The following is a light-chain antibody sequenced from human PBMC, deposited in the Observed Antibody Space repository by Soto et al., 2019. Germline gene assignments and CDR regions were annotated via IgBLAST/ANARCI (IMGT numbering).Light chain of an antibody. V-gene: IGKV3-15*01. CDR1: QSISRY. Sequence: EIVMTQSPATLSVSPGERVTLSCRASQSISRYLAWYHQKPGRAPRLLIFGASTTASGVPGRFSGSGSGTEFTLTISSLQSEDFAVYYCQQYNDWPPMYTFGQGTKLEIK. J-gene: IGKJ2*01. CDR2: GAS. CDR3: QQYNDWPPMYT.